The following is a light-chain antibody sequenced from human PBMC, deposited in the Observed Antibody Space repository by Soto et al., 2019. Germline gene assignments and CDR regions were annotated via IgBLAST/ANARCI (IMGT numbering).Light chain of an antibody. Sequence: QSALTQPRSVSGSPGQSVTISCTGTSSDVGGYNYVSWYQQHPGKAPKLVIYDVSKRPSGVPDRFSGSKSGNTASLTVSGLQADDEADYSCCSYAGTYTQWVFGGGTKVTVL. V-gene: IGLV2-11*01. J-gene: IGLJ3*02. CDR2: DVS. CDR3: CSYAGTYTQWV. CDR1: SSDVGGYNY.